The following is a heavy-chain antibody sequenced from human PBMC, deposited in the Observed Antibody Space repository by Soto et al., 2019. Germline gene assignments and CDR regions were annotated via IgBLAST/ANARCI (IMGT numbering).Heavy chain of an antibody. D-gene: IGHD5-18*01. Sequence: VGSLRLSCAASGFIFADYTMHWVRQAPGKGLEWVSLITWDGGRAYYADSVKGRFTISRDNSKNSLYLQMNSLRTEDTASYYCTKDDRVDTAMVTGYYYHFGMDVWGPGTTVTVSS. CDR3: TKDDRVDTAMVTGYYYHFGMDV. CDR1: GFIFADYT. J-gene: IGHJ6*02. V-gene: IGHV3-43*01. CDR2: ITWDGGRA.